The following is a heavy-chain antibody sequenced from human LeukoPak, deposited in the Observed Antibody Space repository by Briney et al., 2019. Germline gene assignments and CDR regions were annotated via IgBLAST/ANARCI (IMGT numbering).Heavy chain of an antibody. Sequence: KPSETLSLTCAVSGGSISSYYWSWIRQPPGKGLEWIGYIYYSGSTNYNPSLKSRVTISADTPKNQFSLKLSSVTAADTAVYYCARVYSSNWSQTYYFDYWGQGTLVTVSS. CDR3: ARVYSSNWSQTYYFDY. J-gene: IGHJ4*02. D-gene: IGHD6-13*01. CDR2: IYYSGST. V-gene: IGHV4-59*12. CDR1: GGSISSYY.